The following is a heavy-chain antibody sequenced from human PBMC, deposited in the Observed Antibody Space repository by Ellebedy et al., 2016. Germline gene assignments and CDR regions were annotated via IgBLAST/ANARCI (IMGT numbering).Heavy chain of an antibody. CDR2: IYTSGSP. Sequence: SETLSLXCTVSGGSLSSGAYYWTWIRQPAGKGLEWIGCIYTSGSPIYNPSLKSRVTMSIDTSNNHFSLEVNSVTAADTAVYYCASLTIPGGSDFWGQGTPVTVSS. CDR3: ASLTIPGGSDF. V-gene: IGHV4-61*02. J-gene: IGHJ4*02. D-gene: IGHD3-3*01. CDR1: GGSLSSGAYY.